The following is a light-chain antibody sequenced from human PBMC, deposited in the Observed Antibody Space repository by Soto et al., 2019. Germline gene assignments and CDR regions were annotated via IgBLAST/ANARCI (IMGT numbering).Light chain of an antibody. V-gene: IGLV1-40*01. Sequence: QSVLTQPPSLSGAPGQTVTISCTGSSINIGAGYDVHWYHQLPGTAPKLLIYGNNNRPSGVPDRFSGSKSGTSASLAITGLQAEDEADYYCQSYDSSLSDDVFGTGTKLTVL. CDR2: GNN. CDR3: QSYDSSLSDDV. J-gene: IGLJ1*01. CDR1: SINIGAGYD.